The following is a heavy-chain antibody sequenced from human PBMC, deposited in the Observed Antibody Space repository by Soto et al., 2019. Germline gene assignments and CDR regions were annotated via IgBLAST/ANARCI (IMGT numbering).Heavy chain of an antibody. CDR2: ISSSSSTI. V-gene: IGHV3-48*01. CDR3: ARHPERIAEIGWFDP. CDR1: GFTFSSYS. J-gene: IGHJ5*02. D-gene: IGHD6-13*01. Sequence: GGSLRLSCAASGFTFSSYSMNWVRQAPGKGLEWVSYISSSSSTIYYADSVKGRFTISRDNAKNSLYLQMNSLRAEGTAVYYCARHPERIAEIGWFDPWGQGTLVTVSS.